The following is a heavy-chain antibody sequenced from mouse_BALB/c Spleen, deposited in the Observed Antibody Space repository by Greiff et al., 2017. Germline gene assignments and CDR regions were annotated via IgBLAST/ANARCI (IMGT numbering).Heavy chain of an antibody. Sequence: EVQLQQSGAELVRSGASVKLSCTASGFNIKDYYMHWVKQRPEQGLEWIGWLDPENGDTEYAPKFQGKATMTADTSSNTAYLQLSSLTSEDTAVYYCNALYGNLFAYWGQGTLVTVSA. CDR1: GFNIKDYY. V-gene: IGHV14-4*02. CDR3: NALYGNLFAY. CDR2: LDPENGDT. J-gene: IGHJ3*01. D-gene: IGHD2-1*01.